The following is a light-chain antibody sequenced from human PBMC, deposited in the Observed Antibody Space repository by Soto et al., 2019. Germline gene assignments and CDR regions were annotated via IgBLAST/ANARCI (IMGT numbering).Light chain of an antibody. CDR3: SSYAGSNTPLI. V-gene: IGLV2-8*01. CDR1: SSDVGGYNY. CDR2: EVS. Sequence: QSVLTQPPSASGSPGQSVTISCTGTSSDVGGYNYVSWYQQHPGKAPKLMIYEVSKWPSGVPDRFSGSKSGNTASLTVSGLQAEDEADYYCSSYAGSNTPLIFGGGTKLTVL. J-gene: IGLJ2*01.